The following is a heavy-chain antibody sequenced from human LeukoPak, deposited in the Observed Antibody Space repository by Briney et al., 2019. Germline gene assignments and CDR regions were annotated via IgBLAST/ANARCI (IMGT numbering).Heavy chain of an antibody. CDR2: IYPGESDT. D-gene: IGHD6-19*01. Sequence: GASLEISSKGSGSIFTNYWIGWVRPMPGKGLGWMGIIYPGESDTKYTPSFQGQVTFSIDKSTSSAYLRWSSLKASDTAIYYCARLEAGPGISYYYGMDVWGQGTTVTVSS. CDR3: ARLEAGPGISYYYGMDV. J-gene: IGHJ6*02. V-gene: IGHV5-51*01. CDR1: GSIFTNYW.